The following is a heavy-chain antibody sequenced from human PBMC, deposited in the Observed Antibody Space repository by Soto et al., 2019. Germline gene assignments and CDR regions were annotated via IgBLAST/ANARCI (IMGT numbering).Heavy chain of an antibody. Sequence: GGSLRLSCAASGFTFSSYDMHWVRQATGKGLEWVSAIGTAGDTYYPGSVKGRFTISRENAKNSLYLQMNSLRAEDTAVYYCARRRPEYSSSMYYYYGMDVWGQGTTVTVSS. CDR2: IGTAGDT. V-gene: IGHV3-13*01. CDR3: ARRRPEYSSSMYYYYGMDV. J-gene: IGHJ6*02. D-gene: IGHD6-6*01. CDR1: GFTFSSYD.